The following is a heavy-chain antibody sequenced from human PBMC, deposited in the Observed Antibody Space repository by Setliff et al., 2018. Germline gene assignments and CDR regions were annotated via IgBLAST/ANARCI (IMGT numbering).Heavy chain of an antibody. CDR1: GFTFSTYA. Sequence: GGSLRLSCAASGFTFSTYALSGVRQAPGKGPEWVSTVTGNGNSLYYADSVKGRVIVSRDNSKNTMYLQLRSLRADDTAIYYCARTCSGSGCYAGPESWGQGTSVTGSS. J-gene: IGHJ5*02. D-gene: IGHD2-15*01. V-gene: IGHV3-23*01. CDR3: ARTCSGSGCYAGPES. CDR2: VTGNGNSL.